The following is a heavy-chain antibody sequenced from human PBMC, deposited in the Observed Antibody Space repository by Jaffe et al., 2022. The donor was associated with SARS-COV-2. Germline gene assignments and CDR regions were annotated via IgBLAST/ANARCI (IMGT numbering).Heavy chain of an antibody. V-gene: IGHV7-4-1*02. Sequence: QVQLVQSGSELKKPGASVKVSCKASGYTFTSYAMNWVRQAPGQGLEWMGWINTNTGNPTYAQGFTGRFVFSLDTSVSTAYLQISSLKAEDTAVYYCARDSQFLPFPFDWLSMGYYGMDVWGQGTTVTVSS. J-gene: IGHJ6*02. CDR2: INTNTGNP. D-gene: IGHD3-9*01. CDR3: ARDSQFLPFPFDWLSMGYYGMDV. CDR1: GYTFTSYA.